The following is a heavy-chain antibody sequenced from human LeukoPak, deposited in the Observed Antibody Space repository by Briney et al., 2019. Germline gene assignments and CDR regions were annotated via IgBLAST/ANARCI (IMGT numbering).Heavy chain of an antibody. D-gene: IGHD3-10*01. Sequence: SETLSLTCTVSGGSISSYYWSWIRQPPGKGLEWIGYIYYSGSTNYNPSLKSRVTISVDTSKNQFSLKLSSVTAADTAVYYCARGAYGSGGYGWGQGTLVTVSS. CDR1: GGSISSYY. J-gene: IGHJ4*02. CDR3: ARGAYGSGGYG. V-gene: IGHV4-59*01. CDR2: IYYSGST.